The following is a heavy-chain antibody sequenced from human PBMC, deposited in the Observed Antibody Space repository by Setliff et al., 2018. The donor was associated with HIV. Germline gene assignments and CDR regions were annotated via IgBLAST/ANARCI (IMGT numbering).Heavy chain of an antibody. Sequence: GGSLRLSCAASGFTFSSSDMYWVRQAPGKGLEWVSGLGVRGDTYYTGSVKGRFTISRDNAKNSLYLQMSNLRVDDTAVYYCARWSGRTGGVWGQGTLVTVSS. CDR3: ARWSGRTGGV. D-gene: IGHD3-10*01. V-gene: IGHV3-13*01. CDR2: LGVRGDT. CDR1: GFTFSSSD. J-gene: IGHJ4*02.